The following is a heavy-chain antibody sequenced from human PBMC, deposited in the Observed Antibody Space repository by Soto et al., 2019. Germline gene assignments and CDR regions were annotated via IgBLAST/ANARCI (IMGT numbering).Heavy chain of an antibody. Sequence: ASVKVSCKASGGTFSSYTIIWVRQAPGQGLEWMGRIIPILGIANYAQKFQGRVTITADKSTSTAYMEPSSLRSEDTAVYYCARVGNWTLNFDYWGQGTLVTVSS. CDR1: GGTFSSYT. J-gene: IGHJ4*02. D-gene: IGHD1-1*01. CDR2: IIPILGIA. V-gene: IGHV1-69*02. CDR3: ARVGNWTLNFDY.